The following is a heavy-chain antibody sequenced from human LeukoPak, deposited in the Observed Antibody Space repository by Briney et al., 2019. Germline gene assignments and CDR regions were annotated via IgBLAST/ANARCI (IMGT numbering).Heavy chain of an antibody. CDR1: GFTFSSYS. J-gene: IGHJ4*02. Sequence: PGGSLRLSCAASGFTFSSYSMNWVRQAPGKGLEWVSSISSSSSYIYYADSVKGRFTISRDNAKNSLYLQMNSLRAEDTAVYYCASVDTACSSTSCYYSWGQGTLVTVSS. CDR2: ISSSSSYI. CDR3: ASVDTACSSTSCYYS. V-gene: IGHV3-21*01. D-gene: IGHD2-2*01.